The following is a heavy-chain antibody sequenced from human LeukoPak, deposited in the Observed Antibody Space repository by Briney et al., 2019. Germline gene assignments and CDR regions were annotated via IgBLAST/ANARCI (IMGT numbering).Heavy chain of an antibody. D-gene: IGHD3-22*01. CDR3: ARDYDSSGYHKSPAYYFDY. V-gene: IGHV3-11*01. CDR1: EFTFSDYY. J-gene: IGHJ4*02. CDR2: ISSSGSTI. Sequence: GGSLRLSCAASEFTFSDYYMSWIRQAPGKGLEWVSYISSSGSTIYYADSVKGRFTISRDNAKNSLYLQMNSLRAEDTAVYYCARDYDSSGYHKSPAYYFDYWGQGTLVTVSS.